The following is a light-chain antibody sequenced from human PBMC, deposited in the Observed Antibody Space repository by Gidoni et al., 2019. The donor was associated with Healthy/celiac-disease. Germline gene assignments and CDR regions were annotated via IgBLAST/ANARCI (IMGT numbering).Light chain of an antibody. J-gene: IGKJ4*01. Sequence: ETVLTQSPATLSLYPGERATLSCRASQSVSSYLAWYQQKPGQAPRLLIYDASNRATGIPARCRGSGSVTDFTLTISSREPEDFAVYYCQQRSNWPLTFGGGTKVEIK. CDR1: QSVSSY. V-gene: IGKV3-11*01. CDR3: QQRSNWPLT. CDR2: DAS.